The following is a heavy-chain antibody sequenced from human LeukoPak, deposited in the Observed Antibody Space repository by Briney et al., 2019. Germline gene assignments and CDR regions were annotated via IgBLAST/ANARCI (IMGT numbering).Heavy chain of an antibody. CDR2: ISGSGGST. CDR1: GFTFSSYA. D-gene: IGHD6-6*01. J-gene: IGHJ3*02. CDR3: LSRRDAFDI. Sequence: GGSLRLSCAASGFTFSSYAMSWVRQAPGKGLEWVSGISGSGGSTYYADSVKGRFIVSRDNSKNTLYLQMNSLRAEDTAVYYCLSRRDAFDIWGQGTMVTVSS. V-gene: IGHV3-23*01.